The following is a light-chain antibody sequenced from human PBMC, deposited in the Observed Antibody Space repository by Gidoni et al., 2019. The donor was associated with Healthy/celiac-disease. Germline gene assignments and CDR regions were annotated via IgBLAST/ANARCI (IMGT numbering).Light chain of an antibody. J-gene: IGKJ4*01. Sequence: DIQWTQCPSFLSASVGDRVTLTCRASQGISSYLAWYQQKPGKAPKLLIYAASTLQSGVPSRFSGSGSGTEFTLTISSLQPEDFATYYCQQLNSYLPLTFGGGTKVEIK. CDR2: AAS. CDR3: QQLNSYLPLT. CDR1: QGISSY. V-gene: IGKV1-9*01.